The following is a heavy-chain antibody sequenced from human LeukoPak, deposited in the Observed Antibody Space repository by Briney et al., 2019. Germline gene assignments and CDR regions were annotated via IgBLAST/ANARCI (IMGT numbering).Heavy chain of an antibody. D-gene: IGHD3/OR15-3a*01. CDR3: ARNGRVITDY. V-gene: IGHV3-48*04. CDR1: GFTFSSYS. CDR2: ISSSSSTI. J-gene: IGHJ4*02. Sequence: PGGSLRLSCAASGFTFSSYSMNWVRQAPGKGLEWVSYISSSSSTIYYADSVKGRFTISRDNAKNSLYLQMNSLRAEDTAVYYCARNGRVITDYWGQGTLVTVYS.